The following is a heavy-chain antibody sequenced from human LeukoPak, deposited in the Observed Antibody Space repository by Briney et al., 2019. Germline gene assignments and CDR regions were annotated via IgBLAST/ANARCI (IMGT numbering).Heavy chain of an antibody. D-gene: IGHD3-16*01. J-gene: IGHJ4*02. Sequence: GGSLRLSCAASGFTFSNYWMSWVRQAPGKGLEWVANIKKDGSGKYYVDSVKGRFTLSRDNGKNSLYLQMNNLRAEDTAVYYCARDGDYFDYWGQGTLVTVSS. CDR3: ARDGDYFDY. CDR1: GFTFSNYW. CDR2: IKKDGSGK. V-gene: IGHV3-7*01.